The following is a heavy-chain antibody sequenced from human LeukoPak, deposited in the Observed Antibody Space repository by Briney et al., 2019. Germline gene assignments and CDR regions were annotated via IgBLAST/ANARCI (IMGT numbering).Heavy chain of an antibody. Sequence: GGSLRLSCAASGFTFDDYAMHWVRQAPGKGLEWVSGISWNSGSIGYADSVKGRFTISRDNAKNSLYLQMNSLRAEDMALYYCAKDHCSSTSCYWGSFDIWGQGTMVTVSS. V-gene: IGHV3-9*03. D-gene: IGHD2-2*01. CDR1: GFTFDDYA. J-gene: IGHJ3*02. CDR3: AKDHCSSTSCYWGSFDI. CDR2: ISWNSGSI.